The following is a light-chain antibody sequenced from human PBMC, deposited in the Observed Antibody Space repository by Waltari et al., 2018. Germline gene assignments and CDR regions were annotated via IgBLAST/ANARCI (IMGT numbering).Light chain of an antibody. Sequence: QSVLSQPPSASGPPGQMVTISCSGTNHTLGHNSVSLYHQLPGTAPKLLIYRNNQRPSGVPDRFSGSKSGTSASLAISGLRSEDEAHYYCASWDGSLGGVIFGGGTKLTVL. J-gene: IGLJ2*01. CDR3: ASWDGSLGGVI. CDR2: RNN. V-gene: IGLV1-47*01. CDR1: NHTLGHNS.